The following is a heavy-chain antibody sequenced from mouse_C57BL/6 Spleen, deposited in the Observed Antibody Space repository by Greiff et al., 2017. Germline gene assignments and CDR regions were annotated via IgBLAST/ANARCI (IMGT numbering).Heavy chain of an antibody. CDR3: ARSYDYDRVLYYAMDY. Sequence: QVQLQQSGAELVKPGASVKLSCKASGYTFTSYWMHWVKQRPGQGLEWIGMIHPNSGSTNYNEKFKSKATLTVDKSSSTAYMQLSSLTSEDSAVYYCARSYDYDRVLYYAMDYWGQGTSVTVSS. D-gene: IGHD2-4*01. CDR2: IHPNSGST. CDR1: GYTFTSYW. J-gene: IGHJ4*01. V-gene: IGHV1-64*01.